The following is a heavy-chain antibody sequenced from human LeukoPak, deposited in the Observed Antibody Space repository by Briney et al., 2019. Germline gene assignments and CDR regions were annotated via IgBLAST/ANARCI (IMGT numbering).Heavy chain of an antibody. J-gene: IGHJ4*02. CDR2: IYNSGSA. CDR1: GGSISSGGYS. D-gene: IGHD2-15*01. V-gene: IGHV4-30-2*01. Sequence: SETLSLTCAVSGGSISSGGYSWSWIRRPPGKGLEWIGHIYNSGSAYYNPSLKSRVTISVDTSKNQFSLKLSSVTAADTAVYYCARAGYCSGGSCFRVYYFDSWGQGALVTVSS. CDR3: ARAGYCSGGSCFRVYYFDS.